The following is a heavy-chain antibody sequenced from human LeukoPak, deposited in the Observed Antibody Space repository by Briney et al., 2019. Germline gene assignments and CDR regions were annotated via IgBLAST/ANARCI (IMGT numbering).Heavy chain of an antibody. D-gene: IGHD5/OR15-5a*01. CDR2: FDPEDGET. J-gene: IGHJ3*02. Sequence: ASVKVSCKVCGYTLTELSMHWVRQAPGKVLEWMGGFDPEDGETIYAQKFQGRVTMTEDTSTDTAYMELSSLRSEDTAVYYCATVYAFDAFDIWGQGTMVTVSS. CDR1: GYTLTELS. V-gene: IGHV1-24*01. CDR3: ATVYAFDAFDI.